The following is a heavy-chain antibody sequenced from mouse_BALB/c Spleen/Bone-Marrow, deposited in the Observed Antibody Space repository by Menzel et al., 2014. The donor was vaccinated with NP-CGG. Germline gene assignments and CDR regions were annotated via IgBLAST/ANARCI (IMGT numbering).Heavy chain of an antibody. CDR2: INPSNGRT. CDR1: GYSFTTYW. Sequence: QVQLKESGAELVKPGASVMLSCKASGYSFTTYWTHWVKQRPGQGLEWIGEINPSNGRTNYNEKFKSKATLTVDKSSSTAYMQLSSLTSEDSAVYYCARYDGPAWFAYWGQGTLVTVSA. J-gene: IGHJ3*01. D-gene: IGHD2-3*01. CDR3: ARYDGPAWFAY. V-gene: IGHV1S81*02.